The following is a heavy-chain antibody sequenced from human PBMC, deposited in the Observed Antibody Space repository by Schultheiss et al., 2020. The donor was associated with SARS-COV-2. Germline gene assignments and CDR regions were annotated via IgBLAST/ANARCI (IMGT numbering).Heavy chain of an antibody. V-gene: IGHV4-4*07. D-gene: IGHD3-3*01. Sequence: SETLSLTCTVSGGSISSYYWSWIRQPPGKGLEWIGRIYTSGSSNYNPSLKSRVTMSVDTSKNQFSLKLSSVTAADTAVYYCARDKNVLRFLEWLLHGDAFDIWGQGTMVTVSS. CDR3: ARDKNVLRFLEWLLHGDAFDI. CDR2: IYTSGSS. CDR1: GGSISSYY. J-gene: IGHJ3*02.